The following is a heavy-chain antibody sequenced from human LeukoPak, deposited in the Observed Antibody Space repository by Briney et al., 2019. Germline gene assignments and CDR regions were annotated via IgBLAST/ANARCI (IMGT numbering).Heavy chain of an antibody. D-gene: IGHD6-6*01. CDR1: DGSFSAYY. CDR3: ATEGYTAGRQVVDS. V-gene: IGHV4-34*01. Sequence: SETLSLTCAVYDGSFSAYYWSWVRQPPGKGLEWLGEMTYSGDSNFNPSLKSRVTLSADTFKNQFSLKLSSVTAADTAVYYCATEGYTAGRQVVDSWGQGTLVTVSS. CDR2: MTYSGDS. J-gene: IGHJ4*02.